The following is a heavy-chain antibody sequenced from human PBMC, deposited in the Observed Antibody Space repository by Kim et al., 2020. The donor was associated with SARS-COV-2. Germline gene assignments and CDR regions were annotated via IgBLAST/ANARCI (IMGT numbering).Heavy chain of an antibody. V-gene: IGHV3-9*01. Sequence: GGSLRLSCAVSGFTLDIHAMHWVRQVPGQGLEWVSGIFLDIDRADYAASVKGRFTVSRDKAKKTVYLQMNNLRAEDTALYYCSKDLSHGGADVWGQGTTVIVSS. CDR2: IFLDIDRA. CDR3: SKDLSHGGADV. D-gene: IGHD4-17*01. CDR1: GFTLDIHA. J-gene: IGHJ6*02.